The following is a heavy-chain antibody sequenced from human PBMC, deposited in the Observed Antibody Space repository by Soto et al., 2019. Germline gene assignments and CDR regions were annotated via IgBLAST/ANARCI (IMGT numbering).Heavy chain of an antibody. CDR2: IYYSGST. Sequence: SETLSLTCTVSGGSISSYYWSWIRQPPGKGLEWIGYIYYSGSTNYNPSLKSRVTISVDTSKNQFSLKLSSVTAADTAVYYCARAPCSSTSCLQLNWFDPWGQGTLVTVSS. CDR1: GGSISSYY. D-gene: IGHD2-2*01. J-gene: IGHJ5*02. V-gene: IGHV4-59*01. CDR3: ARAPCSSTSCLQLNWFDP.